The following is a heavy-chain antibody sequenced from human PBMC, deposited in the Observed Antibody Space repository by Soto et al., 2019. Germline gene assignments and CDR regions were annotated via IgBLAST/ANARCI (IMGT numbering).Heavy chain of an antibody. CDR1: GYTFTGYY. CDR3: ARAGPLDYYYYYGMDV. J-gene: IGHJ6*02. V-gene: IGHV1-2*04. Sequence: ASVKVSCKASGYTFTGYYMHWVRQAPGQGLEWMGWINPNSGGANYAQKFQGWVTMTRDTSISTAYMELSRLRSDDTAVYYCARAGPLDYYYYYGMDVWGQGTTVTVSS. D-gene: IGHD7-27*01. CDR2: INPNSGGA.